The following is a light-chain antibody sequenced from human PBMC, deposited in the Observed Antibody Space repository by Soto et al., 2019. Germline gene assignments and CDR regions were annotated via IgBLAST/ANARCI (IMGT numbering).Light chain of an antibody. CDR3: QQYDHYYS. CDR2: RAS. CDR1: QSISSW. V-gene: IGKV1-5*03. J-gene: IGKJ2*01. Sequence: DIQMTQSPSTLSASVGDRVTITCRASQSISSWLAWYQQKPGKAPELLIYRASILESGVPSRFSGSGSGTEFTLTISSLQPADFATYYCQQYDHYYSFGQGTKLEIK.